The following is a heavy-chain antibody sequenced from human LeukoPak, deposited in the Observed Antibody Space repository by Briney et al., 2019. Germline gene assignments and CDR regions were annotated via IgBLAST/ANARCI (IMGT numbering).Heavy chain of an antibody. CDR3: ARDVYYYDSSGYRLLDY. J-gene: IGHJ4*02. CDR2: IYYSGST. Sequence: SETLSLTCTVSGDSISSSSYYWGWIRQPPGKGLEWIGSIYYSGSTYYNPSLKSRVTISVDTSKNQFSLKLSSVTAADTAVYYCARDVYYYDSSGYRLLDYWGQGTLVTVSS. V-gene: IGHV4-39*07. D-gene: IGHD3-22*01. CDR1: GDSISSSSYY.